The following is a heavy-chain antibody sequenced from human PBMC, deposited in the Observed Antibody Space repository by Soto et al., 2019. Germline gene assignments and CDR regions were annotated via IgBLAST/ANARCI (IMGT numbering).Heavy chain of an antibody. CDR2: IYYSGST. J-gene: IGHJ4*02. V-gene: IGHV4-39*01. Sequence: SETLSLTCTVSGGSISSSSYYWGWIRQPPGKGLEWIGSIYYSGSTYYNPSLKSRVTISVDTSKNQFSLKLSSVTAADTAVYYCARSSPHSGYYAPCDYWGQGTLVTSPQ. CDR1: GGSISSSSYY. CDR3: ARSSPHSGYYAPCDY. D-gene: IGHD3-22*01.